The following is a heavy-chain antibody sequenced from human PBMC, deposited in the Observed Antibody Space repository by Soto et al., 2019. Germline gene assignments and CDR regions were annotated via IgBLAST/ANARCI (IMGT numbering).Heavy chain of an antibody. Sequence: QVQLVQSGAEVKKPGSSVKVSCKASGGTFSRYTINWVRQAPGQGLEWMGRIIPIAAIANYTQKFQGRVTITVDKSSTTAYMELSSLRSDDTAVYYCARCPPIARRAPSWFAPWGKGPLETVSS. CDR3: ARCPPIARRAPSWFAP. CDR2: IIPIAAIA. CDR1: GGTFSRYT. V-gene: IGHV1-69*02. D-gene: IGHD3-16*02. J-gene: IGHJ5*02.